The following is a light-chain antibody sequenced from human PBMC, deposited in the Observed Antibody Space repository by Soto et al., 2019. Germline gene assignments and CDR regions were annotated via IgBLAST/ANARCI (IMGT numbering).Light chain of an antibody. J-gene: IGKJ4*01. V-gene: IGKV1-9*01. CDR1: QGITSY. CDR2: SAS. Sequence: IELTQSPSSLSASVGDRVTITCRASQGITSYLAWYQQRPGKAPGLLIYSASTLQSGVPSRFSGSGYGTEFTLTISSLQSEDFAVYYCQQYNNWPLTFGGGTKVDIK. CDR3: QQYNNWPLT.